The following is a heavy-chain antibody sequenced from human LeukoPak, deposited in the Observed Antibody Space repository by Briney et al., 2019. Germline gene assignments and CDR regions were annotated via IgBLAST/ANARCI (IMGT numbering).Heavy chain of an antibody. D-gene: IGHD3-22*01. CDR1: GITLSNYG. CDR3: AKRGVVIRVILVGFHKEAYYFDS. J-gene: IGHJ4*02. V-gene: IGHV3-23*01. CDR2: ISDSGGRT. Sequence: PGGSLRLSCAASGITLSNYGMSWVRQAPGKGLEWVAGISDSGGRTNYADSVKGRFTISRDNPKNTLYLRMNSLRAEDTAVYFCAKRGVVIRVILVGFHKEAYYFDSWGQGALVTVSS.